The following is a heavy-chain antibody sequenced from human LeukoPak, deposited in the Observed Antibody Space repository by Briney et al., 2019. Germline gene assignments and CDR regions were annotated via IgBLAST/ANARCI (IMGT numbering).Heavy chain of an antibody. CDR1: GYTFTSYY. J-gene: IGHJ4*02. V-gene: IGHV1-46*01. CDR3: ARDSGGSYLGVLFDY. Sequence: ASVKVSCKASGYTFTSYYMHWVRQAPGQGLEWMGIINPSGGSTSYAQKFQGRVTMTRDTSTSTVYMELSSLRSEDTAVYYCARDSGGSYLGVLFDYWGQGTLVTVSS. D-gene: IGHD1-26*01. CDR2: INPSGGST.